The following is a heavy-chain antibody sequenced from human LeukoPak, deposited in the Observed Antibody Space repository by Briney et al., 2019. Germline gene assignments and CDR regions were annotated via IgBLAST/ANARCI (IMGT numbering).Heavy chain of an antibody. CDR2: ISWNSGSI. V-gene: IGHV3-9*01. CDR3: AKGRYFDWLLSEDWFDP. Sequence: GGSLRLSCAASGFTFDDYAMHWVRQAPGKGLEWVSGISWNSGSIGYADSVKGRFTISRDNAKNSLYLQMNSLRAEDTALYYCAKGRYFDWLLSEDWFDPWGQGTLVTVSS. CDR1: GFTFDDYA. J-gene: IGHJ5*02. D-gene: IGHD3-9*01.